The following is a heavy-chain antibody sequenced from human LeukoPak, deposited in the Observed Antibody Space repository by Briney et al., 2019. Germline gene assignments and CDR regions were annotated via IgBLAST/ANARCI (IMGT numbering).Heavy chain of an antibody. CDR1: GFIFTNYF. V-gene: IGHV3-23*01. CDR2: ISESGGST. CDR3: AKGSF. J-gene: IGHJ4*02. Sequence: PGGSLRLSCAASGFIFTNYFMSWVRQAPGKGLEWVSGISESGGSTYYADSVKGRFTSSRDNSKNTLYLQMNNLRAEDTAAYYCAKGSFWGQGTLVTVSS. D-gene: IGHD3-10*01.